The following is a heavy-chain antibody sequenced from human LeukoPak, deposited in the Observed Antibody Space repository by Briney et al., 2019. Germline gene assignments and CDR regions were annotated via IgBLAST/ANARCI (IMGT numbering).Heavy chain of an antibody. Sequence: PSETLSLTCAVYGGSFSSYYWSWIRQPPGKGLEWVGYTYYSGSTNYNPSLKSRVTISVDTSKNQFSLKLSSVTAADTAVYYCARLVTRGYYDSSGRRIDAFDIWGQGRMVTVSS. D-gene: IGHD3-22*01. V-gene: IGHV4-59*01. CDR2: TYYSGST. CDR3: ARLVTRGYYDSSGRRIDAFDI. CDR1: GGSFSSYY. J-gene: IGHJ3*02.